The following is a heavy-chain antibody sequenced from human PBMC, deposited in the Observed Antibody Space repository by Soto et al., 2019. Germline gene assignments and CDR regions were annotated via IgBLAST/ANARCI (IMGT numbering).Heavy chain of an antibody. CDR3: ATNAAMVSLNNCFDP. V-gene: IGHV3-74*01. CDR2: INSDGSST. J-gene: IGHJ5*02. CDR1: GFTFSSYW. D-gene: IGHD5-18*01. Sequence: PGGSLRLSCAASGFTFSSYWMHWVRQAPGKGLVWVSRINSDGSSTSYADSVKGRFTISRDNAKNTLYLQMNSLRAEDTAVYYCATNAAMVSLNNCFDPWGQGTLVTGSS.